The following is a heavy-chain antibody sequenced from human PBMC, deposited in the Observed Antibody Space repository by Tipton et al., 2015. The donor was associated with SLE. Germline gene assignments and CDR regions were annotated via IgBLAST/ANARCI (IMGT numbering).Heavy chain of an antibody. J-gene: IGHJ4*01. V-gene: IGHV4-38-2*01. CDR1: GYSISSGFY. D-gene: IGHD3-22*01. CDR3: ARVEGGTPYYYDSAGFDS. Sequence: TLSLTCAVSGYSISSGFYWGWIRQPPGKGLEWIGSVFHTGYAYYNPSLKSRVTISRDTSQNQFSLTLTSVTAADTAVYYCARVEGGTPYYYDSAGFDSWGHGTLVTVSS. CDR2: VFHTGYA.